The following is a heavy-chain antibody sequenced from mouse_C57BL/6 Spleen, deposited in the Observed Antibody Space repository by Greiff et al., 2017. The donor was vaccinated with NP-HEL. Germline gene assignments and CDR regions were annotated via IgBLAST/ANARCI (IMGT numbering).Heavy chain of an antibody. CDR2: INPNNGGT. D-gene: IGHD1-1*01. J-gene: IGHJ2*01. Sequence: EVQLQQSGPELVKPGASVKMSCKASGYTFTDYNMHWVKQSHGKSLEWIGYINPNNGGTSYNQKFKGKATLTVNKSSSTAYMELRSLTSEDSAVYYCARGYYYGSRSYFDYWGQGTTLTVSS. V-gene: IGHV1-22*01. CDR1: GYTFTDYN. CDR3: ARGYYYGSRSYFDY.